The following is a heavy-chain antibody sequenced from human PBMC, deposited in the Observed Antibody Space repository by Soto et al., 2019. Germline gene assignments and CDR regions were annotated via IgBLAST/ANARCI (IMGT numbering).Heavy chain of an antibody. D-gene: IGHD3-10*01. CDR3: AKDPAVGYYGSGSYYNFGWFDS. Sequence: GGSLRLSCVVSGFTFSSYGIHWVRQAPGKGLEWVAVISFDGKNEYYADSVKGRFTISRDNSKNTLYLQMNSLRAEDTAVYYCAKDPAVGYYGSGSYYNFGWFDSWGQGALVTVSS. CDR2: ISFDGKNE. J-gene: IGHJ5*01. V-gene: IGHV3-30*18. CDR1: GFTFSSYG.